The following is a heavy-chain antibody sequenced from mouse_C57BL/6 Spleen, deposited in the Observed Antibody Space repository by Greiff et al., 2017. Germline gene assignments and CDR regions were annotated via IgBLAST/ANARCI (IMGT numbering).Heavy chain of an antibody. D-gene: IGHD1-1*01. CDR2: IYPRDGST. CDR3: AKGGPYGSSYYARDY. CDR1: GYTFTDHT. Sequence: VQLQQSDAELVKPGASVKISCKVSGYTFTDHTIHWMKQRPEQGLEWIGYIYPRDGSTKYNEKFKGKATLTADKSSSTAYMQLNSLTSEDSAVYFCAKGGPYGSSYYARDYWGQGTSVTVSS. V-gene: IGHV1-78*01. J-gene: IGHJ4*01.